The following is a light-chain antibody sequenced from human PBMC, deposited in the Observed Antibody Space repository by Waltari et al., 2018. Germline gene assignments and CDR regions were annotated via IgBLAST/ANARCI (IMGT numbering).Light chain of an antibody. CDR2: GAS. Sequence: EIVLMQSPSTLPLSPGERATLSCRATQIMSSSYIAWYQKKPGQAPRLLIYGASSRAAGIPDRFSGSESRTDFTLTISRLEPEDFAVYYCQQYHAFGPGTKVDLK. CDR1: QIMSSSY. V-gene: IGKV3-20*01. J-gene: IGKJ3*01. CDR3: QQYHA.